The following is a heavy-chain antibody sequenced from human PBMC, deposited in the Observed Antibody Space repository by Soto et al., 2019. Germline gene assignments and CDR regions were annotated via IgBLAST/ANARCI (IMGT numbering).Heavy chain of an antibody. J-gene: IGHJ4*02. CDR3: ARDGSDSANFDC. V-gene: IGHV3-33*01. Sequence: QVQLVESGGGVVQPGRSLRLSCAASGFTFSSYGMHWVRQAPGKGLEWVAVIWYDGSNKYYADSVKGRFTISRDNSKNTLYLQMNSLRAEDTAVYYCARDGSDSANFDCWGQGTLVTVSS. CDR1: GFTFSSYG. CDR2: IWYDGSNK. D-gene: IGHD2-21*02.